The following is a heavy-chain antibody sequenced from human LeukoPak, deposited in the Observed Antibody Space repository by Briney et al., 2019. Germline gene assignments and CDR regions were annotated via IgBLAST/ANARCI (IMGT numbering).Heavy chain of an antibody. Sequence: GGSLRLSCAASGFTFDDYGMSWVRQAPGKGLEWVSAISGSGGSTYYADSVKGRFTISRDNSKNTLYLQMNSLRAEDTAVYYCAKDLGDGYNSHWGQGTLVTVSS. CDR2: ISGSGGST. CDR3: AKDLGDGYNSH. V-gene: IGHV3-23*01. D-gene: IGHD5-24*01. CDR1: GFTFDDYG. J-gene: IGHJ4*02.